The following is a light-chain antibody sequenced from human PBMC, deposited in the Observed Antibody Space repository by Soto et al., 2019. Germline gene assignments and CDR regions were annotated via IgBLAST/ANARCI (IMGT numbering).Light chain of an antibody. CDR2: DAS. CDR3: QQRSNWIT. CDR1: QSVSSY. Sequence: EIVLTQSPATLSLSPGERATLSCRASQSVSSYLAWYQQKPGQAPRLLIYDASSRATGIPARFSGSGSGTDFPLTISSLEPEVFAVYYCQQRSNWITFGQGTRLEMK. J-gene: IGKJ5*01. V-gene: IGKV3-11*01.